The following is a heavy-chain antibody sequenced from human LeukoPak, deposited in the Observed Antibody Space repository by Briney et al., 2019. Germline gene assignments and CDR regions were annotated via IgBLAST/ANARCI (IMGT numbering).Heavy chain of an antibody. Sequence: GASVTVSCKASGYTFTSYYMHWVRQAPGQGLEWMGIINPSGGSTSYAQKFQGRVTMTRDMSTSTVYMELSSLRSEDTAVYYCARGNRIAARLQPPGGYWGQGTLVTVSS. CDR1: GYTFTSYY. CDR2: INPSGGST. J-gene: IGHJ4*02. V-gene: IGHV1-46*01. D-gene: IGHD6-6*01. CDR3: ARGNRIAARLQPPGGY.